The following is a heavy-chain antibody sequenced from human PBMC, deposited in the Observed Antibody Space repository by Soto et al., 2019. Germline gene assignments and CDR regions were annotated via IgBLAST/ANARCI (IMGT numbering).Heavy chain of an antibody. Sequence: GGSLRLSCAASGFTFSSYAMHWVRQAPGKGLEWVAVISYDGSNKYYADSVKGRFTISRDNSKNTLYLQMNSLRAEDTAVYYCARVPVARQDYWGQGTLVTVSS. V-gene: IGHV3-30-3*01. J-gene: IGHJ4*02. CDR3: ARVPVARQDY. CDR2: ISYDGSNK. CDR1: GFTFSSYA. D-gene: IGHD5-12*01.